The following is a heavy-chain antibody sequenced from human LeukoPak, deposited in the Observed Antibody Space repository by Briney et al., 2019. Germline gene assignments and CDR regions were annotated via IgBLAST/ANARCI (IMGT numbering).Heavy chain of an antibody. J-gene: IGHJ4*02. CDR3: ARGRVSGSYLRAFNY. Sequence: PSETLSLTCTVSGGSISSYYWSWIRQPPGKGLEWIGYIYYTGSTNDNPSLKSRATISVDTSKNQFSLNLSSVTAADTAVYYCARGRVSGSYLRAFNYWGQGTLVTVSS. D-gene: IGHD1-26*01. CDR2: IYYTGST. CDR1: GGSISSYY. V-gene: IGHV4-59*01.